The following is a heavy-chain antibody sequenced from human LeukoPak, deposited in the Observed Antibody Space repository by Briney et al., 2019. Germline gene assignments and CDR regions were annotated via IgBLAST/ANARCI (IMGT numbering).Heavy chain of an antibody. Sequence: GESLKISCEGSGYSFTNYWIGWVRQMPGKGLEWMGIIYPGDSDTRYSPSFQGQVTISADKSISTVYLQWSSLRASDTAIYYCARPDTTGYTSTFEIWGQGTMVTVSS. J-gene: IGHJ3*02. V-gene: IGHV5-51*01. CDR2: IYPGDSDT. CDR3: ARPDTTGYTSTFEI. CDR1: GYSFTNYW. D-gene: IGHD5-24*01.